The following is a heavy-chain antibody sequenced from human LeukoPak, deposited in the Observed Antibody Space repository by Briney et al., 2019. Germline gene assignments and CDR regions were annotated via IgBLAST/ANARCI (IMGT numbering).Heavy chain of an antibody. CDR3: ARDAATTVVIAFDI. Sequence: HPGGSLRLSCAASGFTFSSYWMSWVRQAPGKGLEWVANIKQDGSEKYYVDSVKGRFTISRDNAKNSLYLQMNSLRAEDTAVYYCARDAATTVVIAFDIWGQGTMVTVSS. V-gene: IGHV3-7*01. J-gene: IGHJ3*02. D-gene: IGHD4-23*01. CDR1: GFTFSSYW. CDR2: IKQDGSEK.